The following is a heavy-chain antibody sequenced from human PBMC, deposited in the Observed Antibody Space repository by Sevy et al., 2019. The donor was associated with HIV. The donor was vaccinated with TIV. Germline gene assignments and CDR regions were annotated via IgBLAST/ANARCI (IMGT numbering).Heavy chain of an antibody. CDR3: ARGVGVVGGVIDS. CDR2: ISSRNIYI. J-gene: IGHJ4*02. V-gene: IGHV3-21*01. Sequence: GGSLRLSCAASGFTFSSYSMNWVRQAPGKGLEWVSSISSRNIYIYYVDSVKGRFTISRDNPKNSLDLQMNSLRAEDTAVYYCARGVGVVGGVIDSWGQGTLVTVSS. D-gene: IGHD3-10*01. CDR1: GFTFSSYS.